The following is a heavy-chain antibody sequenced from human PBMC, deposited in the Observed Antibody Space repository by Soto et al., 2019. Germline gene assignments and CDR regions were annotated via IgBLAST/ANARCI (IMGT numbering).Heavy chain of an antibody. D-gene: IGHD2-15*01. CDR3: ARGGLGYCSGGSCYSAELSRYHYGMDV. J-gene: IGHJ6*02. Sequence: SETLSLTCTVSGGSISSGGYYWSWIRQHPGKGLEWIGYIYYSGSTYYNPSLKSRVTISVDTSKNQFSLKLSSVTAADTAVYYCARGGLGYCSGGSCYSAELSRYHYGMDVWGQGTTVT. V-gene: IGHV4-31*03. CDR2: IYYSGST. CDR1: GGSISSGGYY.